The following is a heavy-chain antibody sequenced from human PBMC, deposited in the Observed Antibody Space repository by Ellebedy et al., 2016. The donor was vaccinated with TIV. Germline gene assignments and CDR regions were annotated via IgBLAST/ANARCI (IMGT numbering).Heavy chain of an antibody. V-gene: IGHV3-23*01. CDR2: ISANGGTT. Sequence: GESLKISCAASGFTFSTYPMNWVRQAPGKGLEWVSIISANGGTTYYADSVKGRFTISRDNSKNTLFLQMNSLRAEDTAVYYCARDDWGPAGPWGQGTLVTVSS. CDR1: GFTFSTYP. D-gene: IGHD3-9*01. J-gene: IGHJ5*02. CDR3: ARDDWGPAGP.